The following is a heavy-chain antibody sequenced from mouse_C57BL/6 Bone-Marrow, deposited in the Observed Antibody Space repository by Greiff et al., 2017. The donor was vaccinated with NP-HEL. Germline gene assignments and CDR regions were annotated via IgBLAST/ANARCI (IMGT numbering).Heavy chain of an antibody. V-gene: IGHV1-50*01. D-gene: IGHD2-4*01. J-gene: IGHJ4*01. CDR3: ARKVYDYAHYYAMDY. Sequence: QVQLQQPGAELVKPGASVKLSCKASGYTFTSYWMQWVKQRPGQGLEWIGEIDPSDSYTNYNQKFKGKATLTVDTSSSTAYMQLSSLTSEDSAVYYCARKVYDYAHYYAMDYWGQGTSVTVSS. CDR1: GYTFTSYW. CDR2: IDPSDSYT.